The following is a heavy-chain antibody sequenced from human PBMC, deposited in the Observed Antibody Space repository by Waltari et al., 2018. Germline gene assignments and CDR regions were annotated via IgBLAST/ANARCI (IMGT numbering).Heavy chain of an antibody. D-gene: IGHD6-6*01. Sequence: DVQLVESGGGLVTPGGSLRLSCPASGLPFRPTTMNWARQAPGKGLEWVSSISSNGAYIYYADSLRGRLTISRDNAKNSLSLQVNSLRADDTAVYYCAREGGRGSSSSDWFDSWGQGTLVTVSS. J-gene: IGHJ5*01. V-gene: IGHV3-21*01. CDR3: AREGGRGSSSSDWFDS. CDR1: GLPFRPTT. CDR2: ISSNGAYI.